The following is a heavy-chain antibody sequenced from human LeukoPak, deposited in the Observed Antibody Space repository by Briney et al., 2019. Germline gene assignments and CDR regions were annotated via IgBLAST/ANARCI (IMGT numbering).Heavy chain of an antibody. D-gene: IGHD6-13*01. J-gene: IGHJ5*02. CDR2: IDPNSGGT. CDR1: GYTFTGYY. V-gene: IGHV1-2*02. Sequence: ASVKVSCKTSGYTFTGYYIHWVRQAPGQGLEWMGWIDPNSGGTNYAQKFQGRVTMTRDTSISTAYMELSRLTSADTAVYRCATPSSSSWYGFDPWGQGTLATVSS. CDR3: ATPSSSSWYGFDP.